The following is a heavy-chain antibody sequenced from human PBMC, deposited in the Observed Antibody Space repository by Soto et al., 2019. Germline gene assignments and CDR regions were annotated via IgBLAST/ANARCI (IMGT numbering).Heavy chain of an antibody. CDR3: TTESYGSGSYPYYYYYYGMDV. V-gene: IGHV3-15*07. D-gene: IGHD3-10*01. J-gene: IGHJ6*02. CDR1: GFTFSNAW. Sequence: GGSLRLSCAASGFTFSNAWMNWVRQAPGKGLEWVGRIKSKTDGGTTDYAAPVKGRFTISRDDSKNTLYLQMNSLKTEDTAVYYCTTESYGSGSYPYYYYYYGMDVWGQGNTVTVSS. CDR2: IKSKTDGGTT.